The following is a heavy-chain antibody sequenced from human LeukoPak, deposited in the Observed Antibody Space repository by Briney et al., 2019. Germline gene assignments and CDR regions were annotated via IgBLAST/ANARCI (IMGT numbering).Heavy chain of an antibody. D-gene: IGHD2-2*01. CDR1: GFTVSSNY. Sequence: GGSLRLSCAASGFTVSSNYMSWVRQAPGKGLEWVSVIYSGGSTYYADSVKGRFTISRDNSKNTLYLQMNSLRAEDTAVYYCARSPCSSTSCYVRYYFDYWGQGTLVTVSS. CDR2: IYSGGST. CDR3: ARSPCSSTSCYVRYYFDY. V-gene: IGHV3-66*01. J-gene: IGHJ4*02.